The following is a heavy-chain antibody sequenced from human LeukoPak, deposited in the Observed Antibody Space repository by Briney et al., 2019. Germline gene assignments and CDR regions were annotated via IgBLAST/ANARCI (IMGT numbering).Heavy chain of an antibody. CDR3: AREDLVGAIDY. D-gene: IGHD1-26*01. CDR1: GFTFSSYD. J-gene: IGHJ4*02. V-gene: IGHV3-21*01. CDR2: ISSTSSYI. Sequence: GGSLRLSCAASGFTFSSYDMTWVRQAPGRGLEWVSSISSTSSYIYYADSVKGRFTISRDNAKNSLYLQMNSLRVEDTATYYCAREDLVGAIDYWGQGTLVTVSS.